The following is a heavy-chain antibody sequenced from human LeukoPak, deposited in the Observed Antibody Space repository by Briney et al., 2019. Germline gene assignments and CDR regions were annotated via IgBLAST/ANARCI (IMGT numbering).Heavy chain of an antibody. CDR1: GYTFTRYY. J-gene: IGHJ5*02. CDR2: INPSGGNT. CDR3: AAGTTFSLKNRPNWFDP. D-gene: IGHD1-7*01. V-gene: IGHV1-46*01. Sequence: ASVKVSCKASGYTFTRYYMHWVRQAPGQGLEWMGIINPSGGNTTYAQKFQGRVTMTRDMSTSTVYMELSSLRSEDTAVYYCAAGTTFSLKNRPNWFDPWGQGTLVTVSS.